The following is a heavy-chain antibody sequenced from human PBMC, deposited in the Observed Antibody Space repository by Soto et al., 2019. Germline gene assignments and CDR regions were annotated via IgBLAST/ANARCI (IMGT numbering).Heavy chain of an antibody. D-gene: IGHD3-3*01. CDR2: ISYDGSNK. V-gene: IGHV3-30*18. CDR3: AKERASGVLRFLEWLLFLDY. Sequence: VAVISYDGSNKYYADSVKGRFTISRDNSKNTLYLQMNSLRAEDTAVYYCAKERASGVLRFLEWLLFLDYWGQGTLVTVSS. J-gene: IGHJ4*02.